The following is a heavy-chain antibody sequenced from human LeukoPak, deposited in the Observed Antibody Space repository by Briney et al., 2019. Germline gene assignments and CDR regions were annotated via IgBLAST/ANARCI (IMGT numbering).Heavy chain of an antibody. CDR2: IKSKTDGGTT. D-gene: IGHD1-26*01. CDR3: AGGVGATNPFDY. V-gene: IGHV3-15*01. CDR1: GFTFSNAW. Sequence: PGGSLRLSCAASGFTFSNAWMSWVRQAPGKGLEWVGRIKSKTDGGTTDYAAPVKGRFTISRDDSKNTLYLQMNSLRAEDTAVYYCAGGVGATNPFDYWGQGTLVTVSS. J-gene: IGHJ4*02.